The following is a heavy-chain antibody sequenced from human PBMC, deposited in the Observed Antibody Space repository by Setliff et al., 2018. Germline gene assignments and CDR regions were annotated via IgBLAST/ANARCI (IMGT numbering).Heavy chain of an antibody. Sequence: SETMPRTCAGFGGFSSTHYWSWIRQAPGKGREWSGEISLSGGTNYNPSLRSRVTISIDTSKTQFSLNLNSVTAADTATYYCANYPWFDWGQGELVTVSS. CDR2: ISLSGGT. CDR1: GGFSSTHY. D-gene: IGHD1-26*01. CDR3: ANYPWFD. V-gene: IGHV4-34*01. J-gene: IGHJ4*02.